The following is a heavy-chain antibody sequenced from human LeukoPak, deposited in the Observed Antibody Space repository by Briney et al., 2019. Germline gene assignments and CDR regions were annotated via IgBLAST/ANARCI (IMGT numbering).Heavy chain of an antibody. V-gene: IGHV3-23*01. D-gene: IGHD4-17*01. CDR3: AKDRVPTTVTRSKYFQH. J-gene: IGHJ1*01. CDR2: ISGSGGST. Sequence: GGSLRLSCAASGFTFSSYAMSWVRQAPGKGLEWISAISGSGGSTYYADSVKGQFTISRDNSKNTLYLQMNSLRAEDTAVYYCAKDRVPTTVTRSKYFQHWGQGTLVTVSS. CDR1: GFTFSSYA.